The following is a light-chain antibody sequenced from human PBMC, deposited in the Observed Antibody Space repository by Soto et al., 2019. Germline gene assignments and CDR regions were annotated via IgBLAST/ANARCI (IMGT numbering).Light chain of an antibody. CDR2: EVN. CDR1: SSDVGNYKF. J-gene: IGLJ3*02. V-gene: IGLV2-23*02. CDR3: SSYVGSDIWV. Sequence: QSVLTQPASVSGSPGQSITISCTGTSSDVGNYKFVSWYQQHPGKVPKLMIYEVNKRPSGVSNRFSGSKSGNTASLTISGLQAEDEAEYYCSSYVGSDIWVFGGGTKVTVL.